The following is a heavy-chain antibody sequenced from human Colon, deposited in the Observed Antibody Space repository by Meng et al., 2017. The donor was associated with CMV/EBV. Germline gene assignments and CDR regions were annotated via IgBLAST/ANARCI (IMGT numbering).Heavy chain of an antibody. V-gene: IGHV3-23*01. Sequence: GGSLRLSCAASGFTFSNYAISWVRQAPGKGLEWVSGITGSGDRAYYADSVGGRFTTSRDRFNNTVYLQMNSLRAEDTAVYYCAKPHEDYYYDTRGAYGMDVWGQGTTVTVSS. J-gene: IGHJ6*02. CDR3: AKPHEDYYYDTRGAYGMDV. CDR1: GFTFSNYA. CDR2: ITGSGDRA. D-gene: IGHD3-22*01.